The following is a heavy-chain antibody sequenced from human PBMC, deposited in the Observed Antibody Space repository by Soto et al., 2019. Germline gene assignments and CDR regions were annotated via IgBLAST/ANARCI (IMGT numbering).Heavy chain of an antibody. CDR3: ATGRCGSGSLTPRVDF. V-gene: IGHV3-23*01. CDR1: GFTFNNYA. CDR2: ISGGGDTT. J-gene: IGHJ4*02. Sequence: EVQLLESGGGVVQPGGSLRLSCAASGFTFNNYAMTWVRQAPGKGLEWVSAISGGGDTTSYADSVKGRFTVSRDGSKNTLYLQMSRRRAEHTALYYCATGRCGSGSLTPRVDFWGQGTLVTVSS. D-gene: IGHD3-10*01.